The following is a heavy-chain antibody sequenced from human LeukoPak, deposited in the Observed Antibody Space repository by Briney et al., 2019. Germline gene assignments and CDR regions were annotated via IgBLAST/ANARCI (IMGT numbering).Heavy chain of an antibody. CDR1: GFTFSDYY. CDR3: ARRTATRDWYFDL. V-gene: IGHV3-11*01. D-gene: IGHD4-17*01. J-gene: IGHJ2*01. Sequence: GGSLRLSCAASGFTFSDYYMSWIRQAPGKGLEWVSYISSSGTTIYYADSVKGRFTISRDNAKNSLYLQMNSLRAEDTAVYYCARRTATRDWYFDLWGRGTLVTVSS. CDR2: ISSSGTTI.